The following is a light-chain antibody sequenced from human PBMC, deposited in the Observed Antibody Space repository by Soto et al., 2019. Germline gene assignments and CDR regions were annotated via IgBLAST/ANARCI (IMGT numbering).Light chain of an antibody. CDR1: QGISSY. CDR3: QQLNSYPLT. V-gene: IGKV1-9*01. CDR2: AAS. Sequence: DIPLTQSPSFLSASVGDRVTITCRASQGISSYLAWYQQKPGKAPKLLIYAASTLQSGVPSRFSGSGPGTEFTLTISSLQPEDFATYYCQQLNSYPLTFGPGTKVDIK. J-gene: IGKJ3*01.